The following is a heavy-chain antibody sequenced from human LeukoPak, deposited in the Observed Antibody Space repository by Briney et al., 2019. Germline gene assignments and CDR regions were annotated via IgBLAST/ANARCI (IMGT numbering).Heavy chain of an antibody. CDR3: AKDWSSSGFDP. V-gene: IGHV3-9*01. J-gene: IGHJ5*02. D-gene: IGHD6-6*01. Sequence: TGGSLRLSCAASGFTFRGSAMRWVRQVPGEGLEWVSGISWNSEYMYYADSVKGRFTISRDNAKNSLYLQMDSLRPEDTALYYCAKDWSSSGFDPWGQGTLVTVSS. CDR2: ISWNSEYM. CDR1: GFTFRGSA.